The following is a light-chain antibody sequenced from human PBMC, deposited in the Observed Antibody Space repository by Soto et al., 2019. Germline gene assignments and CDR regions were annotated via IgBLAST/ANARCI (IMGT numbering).Light chain of an antibody. CDR3: QQYNNWPPWT. V-gene: IGKV3-15*01. CDR1: QSVSSN. Sequence: EIVMTQSPATLSVSPGERATLSCRASQSVSSNLAWYQQKPGQAPRLLIYGASTRATGIPARFSGSGSGTEFTLTISSLQSEYFAVYYCQQYNNWPPWTSGQGTKADIK. J-gene: IGKJ1*01. CDR2: GAS.